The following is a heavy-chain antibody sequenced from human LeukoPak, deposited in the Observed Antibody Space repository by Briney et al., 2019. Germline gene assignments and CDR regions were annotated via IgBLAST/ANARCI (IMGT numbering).Heavy chain of an antibody. V-gene: IGHV3-15*01. CDR2: IKSKTDGGTT. J-gene: IGHJ4*02. CDR3: TTFAYYHILTGYFDY. Sequence: GGSLRLSCAASGFTFSNAWMSWVRQAPGKGLEWVGRIKSKTDGGTTDYPAPLKGIFTISRHHSTNPLYLQMNSLKTEDPAVYYCTTFAYYHILTGYFDYLGQGTLVTVSS. D-gene: IGHD3-9*01. CDR1: GFTFSNAW.